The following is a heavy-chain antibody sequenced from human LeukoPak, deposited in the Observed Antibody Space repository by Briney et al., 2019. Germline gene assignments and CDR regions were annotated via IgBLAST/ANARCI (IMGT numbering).Heavy chain of an antibody. V-gene: IGHV4-31*03. CDR1: GGSISSGGYY. Sequence: SGTLSLTCTVSGGSISSGGYYWSWIRQHPGKGLEWIGYIYYSGSTYYNPSLKSRVTISVDTSKNQFSLKLSSVTAADTAVYYCARGAAYSWGRFDYWGQGTLVTVSS. D-gene: IGHD2-21*01. CDR2: IYYSGST. J-gene: IGHJ4*02. CDR3: ARGAAYSWGRFDY.